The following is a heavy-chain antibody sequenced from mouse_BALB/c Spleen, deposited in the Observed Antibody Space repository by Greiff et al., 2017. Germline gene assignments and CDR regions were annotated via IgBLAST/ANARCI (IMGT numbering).Heavy chain of an antibody. V-gene: IGHV1-9*01. CDR1: GYTFSSYW. Sequence: VQVVESGAELMKPGASVKISCKATGYTFSSYWIEWVKQRPGHGLEWIGEILPGSGSTNYNEKFKGKATFTADTSSNTAYMQLSSLTSEDSAVYYCARPSMITTRGAMDYWGQGTSVTVSS. CDR2: ILPGSGST. J-gene: IGHJ4*01. CDR3: ARPSMITTRGAMDY. D-gene: IGHD2-4*01.